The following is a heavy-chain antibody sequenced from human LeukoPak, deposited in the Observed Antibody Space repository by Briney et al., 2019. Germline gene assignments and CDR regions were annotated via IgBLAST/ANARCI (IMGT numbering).Heavy chain of an antibody. CDR2: IYSGGST. Sequence: PGGSLRLSCAASGFTVISNYMSWVRQAPGKGLEWVSVIYSGGSTYYADSVKGRFTISRDNSKNTLYLQMNSLRAEDTAVYYCARGYSYYYYGMDVWGQGTTVTVSS. CDR3: ARGYSYYYYGMDV. D-gene: IGHD1-1*01. J-gene: IGHJ6*02. CDR1: GFTVISNY. V-gene: IGHV3-53*01.